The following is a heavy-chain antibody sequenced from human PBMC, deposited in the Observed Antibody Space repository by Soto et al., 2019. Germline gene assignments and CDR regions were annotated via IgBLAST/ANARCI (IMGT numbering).Heavy chain of an antibody. CDR3: AKYGSGSYYYYNGMDV. V-gene: IGHV1-8*01. CDR1: GYTFTSYD. CDR2: MNPNSGNT. Sequence: ASVKVSCKASGYTFTSYDINWVRQATGQGLEWMGWMNPNSGNTGYAQKFQGRVTMTRNTSISTAYMELSSLRSEDTAVYYCAKYGSGSYYYYNGMDVWGQGTTVTVSS. J-gene: IGHJ6*02. D-gene: IGHD3-10*01.